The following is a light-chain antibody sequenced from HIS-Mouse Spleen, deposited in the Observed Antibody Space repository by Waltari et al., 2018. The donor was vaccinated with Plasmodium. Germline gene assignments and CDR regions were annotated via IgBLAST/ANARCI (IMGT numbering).Light chain of an antibody. CDR3: YSTDSSGNHRV. J-gene: IGLJ3*02. CDR1: ALHKKY. V-gene: IGLV3-10*01. Sequence: SYELTQPPSVSVSPGQTARITCSGDALHKKYAYWYQQKSGPAPVLVIYEDSKRPSGIPEGVSGSSSGTMATLTISGAQVEDEADYYCYSTDSSGNHRVFGGGTKLTVL. CDR2: EDS.